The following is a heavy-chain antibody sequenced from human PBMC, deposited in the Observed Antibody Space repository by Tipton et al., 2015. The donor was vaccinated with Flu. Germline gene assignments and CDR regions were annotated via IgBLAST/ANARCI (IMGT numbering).Heavy chain of an antibody. V-gene: IGHV4-59*08. CDR3: ARDSAAHYGMDV. D-gene: IGHD3-10*01. Sequence: TLSLTCTVSGGSISSYYWSWIRQPPGKGLEWIGYIYYSGSTNYNPSLKSRVTLSVGTSKNQFSLKLRSVTAADTAVYYCARDSAAHYGMDVWGQGTTVTVSS. J-gene: IGHJ6*02. CDR2: IYYSGST. CDR1: GGSISSYY.